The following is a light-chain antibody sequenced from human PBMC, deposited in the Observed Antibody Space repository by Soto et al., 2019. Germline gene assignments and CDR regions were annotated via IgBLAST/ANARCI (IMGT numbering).Light chain of an antibody. J-gene: IGKJ4*01. V-gene: IGKV3-15*01. Sequence: EIVMTQSPATLSVSPGERATLSCRASQSVSNNLAWYQQKPGQAPRLLIYGASTRATGSPGRFSGCGSGTEFTLTISSLQSEDFAVYYCQQYNSWPLTFGGGTKVAIK. CDR3: QQYNSWPLT. CDR2: GAS. CDR1: QSVSNN.